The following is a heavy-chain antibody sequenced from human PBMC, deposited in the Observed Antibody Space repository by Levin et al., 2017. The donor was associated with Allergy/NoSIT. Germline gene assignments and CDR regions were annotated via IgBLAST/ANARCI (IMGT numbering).Heavy chain of an antibody. V-gene: IGHV3-15*01. D-gene: IGHD3-10*01. Sequence: RTGGSLRLSCAASGFTFRNAMMSWVRQAPGKGLEWVGRIKSRSDGGTTEYASPVKGRFTISRDDSKNTLFLQMNRLKPEDTGVYYCATEEGSFYYWGRGSLLTVSS. CDR3: ATEEGSFYY. J-gene: IGHJ4*02. CDR1: GFTFRNAM. CDR2: IKSRSDGGTT.